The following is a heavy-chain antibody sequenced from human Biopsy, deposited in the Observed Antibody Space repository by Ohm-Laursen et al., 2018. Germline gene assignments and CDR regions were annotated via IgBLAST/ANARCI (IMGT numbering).Heavy chain of an antibody. CDR3: ARGPRGLVAITATAYYFDL. J-gene: IGHJ4*02. V-gene: IGHV1-46*01. D-gene: IGHD3-22*01. CDR2: INPNNDNT. Sequence: ASVTVSCKASGYTFTTYYPHWVRQAPGQGLEWMGRINPNNDNTVYAQRFQGRVTMTKDTSTSTVYMDLNSLTFDDPAVYYWARGPRGLVAITATAYYFDLWGQGSLVTVSS. CDR1: GYTFTTYY.